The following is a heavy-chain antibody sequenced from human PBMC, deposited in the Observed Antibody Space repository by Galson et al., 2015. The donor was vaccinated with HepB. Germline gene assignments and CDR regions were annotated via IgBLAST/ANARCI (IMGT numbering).Heavy chain of an antibody. Sequence: SLRLSCAASGFSVSVKYMTWVRQAPGKGLEWVSIINSDGRPSYADSVKGRFITSRDNSKNTVFLQMNSLRGDDTGVYYCARGHTLHGGSWDSWGRGTLVTVSS. CDR3: ARGHTLHGGSWDS. CDR2: INSDGRP. CDR1: GFSVSVKY. D-gene: IGHD6-13*01. V-gene: IGHV3-53*01. J-gene: IGHJ4*02.